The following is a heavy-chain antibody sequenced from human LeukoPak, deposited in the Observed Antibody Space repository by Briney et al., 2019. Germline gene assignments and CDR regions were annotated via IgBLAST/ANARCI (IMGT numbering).Heavy chain of an antibody. V-gene: IGHV3-7*01. Sequence: PGGSLRLSCVVSGFTFSDYYMSWIRQAPGKGLEWVANIKQDGSEKYYVDSVKGRFTISRDNAKNSLFLQMNSLRAEDTAVYYCARVLTVGGTMGWYFDYWGQGALVTVSS. J-gene: IGHJ4*02. CDR2: IKQDGSEK. D-gene: IGHD6-19*01. CDR3: ARVLTVGGTMGWYFDY. CDR1: GFTFSDYY.